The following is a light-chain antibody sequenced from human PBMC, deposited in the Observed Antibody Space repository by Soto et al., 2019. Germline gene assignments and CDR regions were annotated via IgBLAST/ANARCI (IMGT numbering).Light chain of an antibody. Sequence: QSALTQPASVSGSPGQSLTISCTGTNSDIGGRKYVSWYQHHPGKAPKLIIYEVSNRPSGVSNRFSGSKSGNTASLTISGLQAEDEGDYYCSSDANTKVFRPGTKVTVL. CDR2: EVS. CDR1: NSDIGGRKY. V-gene: IGLV2-14*01. J-gene: IGLJ1*01. CDR3: SSDANTKV.